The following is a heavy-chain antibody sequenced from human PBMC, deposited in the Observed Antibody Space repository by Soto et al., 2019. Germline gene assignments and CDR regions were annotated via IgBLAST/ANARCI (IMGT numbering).Heavy chain of an antibody. CDR2: INHSGST. Sequence: SETLSLTCAVYGGSFSGYYWSWIRQPPGKGLEWIGEINHSGSTNYNPSLKSRVTISVDTSKNQFSLKLSSVTAADTAVYYCARVPYSSGWYVGAFDIWGQGTMVTVS. CDR3: ARVPYSSGWYVGAFDI. V-gene: IGHV4-34*01. J-gene: IGHJ3*02. D-gene: IGHD6-19*01. CDR1: GGSFSGYY.